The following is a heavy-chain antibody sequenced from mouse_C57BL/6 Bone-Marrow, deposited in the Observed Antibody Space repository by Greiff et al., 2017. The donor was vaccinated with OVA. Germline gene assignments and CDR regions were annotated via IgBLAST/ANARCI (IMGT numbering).Heavy chain of an antibody. D-gene: IGHD1-1*01. CDR3: ARGDAVEGDY. V-gene: IGHV1-4*01. CDR1: GYTFTSYT. J-gene: IGHJ2*01. Sequence: QVQLQQSGADLARPGASVKMSCKASGYTFTSYTMHWVKQRPGQGLEWIGYINPSSGYTKYNQKFKDKATLTADKSSSTAYMQLSSLTSEDSAVYYCARGDAVEGDYWGQGTTLTVSS. CDR2: INPSSGYT.